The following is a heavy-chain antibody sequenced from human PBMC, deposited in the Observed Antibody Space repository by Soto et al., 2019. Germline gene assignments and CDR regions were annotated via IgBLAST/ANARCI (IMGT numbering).Heavy chain of an antibody. CDR3: ARSETAARMYYDFWSGYPPKTYYYGMDV. J-gene: IGHJ6*02. V-gene: IGHV4-38-2*01. CDR1: GYSISSGYY. CDR2: IYHSGST. Sequence: SSETLSLTCAVSGYSISSGYYWGWIRQPPGKGLEWIGSIYHSGSTYYNPSLKSRVTISVDTSKNQFSLKLSSVTAADTAVYYCARSETAARMYYDFWSGYPPKTYYYGMDVWGQGTTVTVSS. D-gene: IGHD3-3*01.